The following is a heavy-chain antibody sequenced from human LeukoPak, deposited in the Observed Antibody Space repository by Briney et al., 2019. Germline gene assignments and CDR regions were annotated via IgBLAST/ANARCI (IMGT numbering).Heavy chain of an antibody. CDR3: ARRIAAAGFYYFDY. V-gene: IGHV3-74*01. J-gene: IGHJ4*02. Sequence: GGSLRLSCAASGFTFSSYWMHWVRQAPGKGLVWVSRINTDGSSTSYADSVKGRFTISRDNAKNTLYLQMNSLRAEDTAVYYCARRIAAAGFYYFDYWGQGTLVTVSS. D-gene: IGHD6-13*01. CDR1: GFTFSSYW. CDR2: INTDGSST.